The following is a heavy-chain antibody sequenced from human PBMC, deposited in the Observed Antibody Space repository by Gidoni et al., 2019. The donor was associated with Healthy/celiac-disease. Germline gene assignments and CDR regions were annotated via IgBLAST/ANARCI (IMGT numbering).Heavy chain of an antibody. CDR1: GFTFSSYS. V-gene: IGHV3-21*01. J-gene: IGHJ4*02. D-gene: IGHD1-26*01. CDR3: ARDALIVGATIGY. CDR2: ISSSSSYI. Sequence: EVQLVESGGGLVKPGRSLRLSCAASGFTFSSYSMNWVRQAPGKGLEWVSSISSSSSYIYYADSVKGRFTISRDNAKNSLYLQMNSLRAEDTAVYYCARDALIVGATIGYWGQGTLVTVSS.